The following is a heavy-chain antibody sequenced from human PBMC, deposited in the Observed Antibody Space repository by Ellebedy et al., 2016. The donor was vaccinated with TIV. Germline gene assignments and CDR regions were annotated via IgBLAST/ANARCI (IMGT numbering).Heavy chain of an antibody. V-gene: IGHV1-18*01. D-gene: IGHD4-23*01. CDR2: ISGYNGNA. CDR1: GYTFTTYG. CDR3: ARLTLNSGNSRWGAMDV. J-gene: IGHJ6*02. Sequence: ASVKVSCXASGYTFTTYGLSWVRQAPGQGLEWMGWISGYNGNAKYAQNLQGRVTMTTETPTSTAYMELSSLRSDDTAVYYCARLTLNSGNSRWGAMDVWGQGTTVTVSS.